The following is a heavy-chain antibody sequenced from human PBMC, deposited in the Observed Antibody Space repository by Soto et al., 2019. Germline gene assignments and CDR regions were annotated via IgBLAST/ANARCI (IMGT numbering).Heavy chain of an antibody. D-gene: IGHD3-10*01. CDR3: ARNRIRGVIQYYYGMDV. CDR2: IYHSGST. CDR1: GGSISSSNW. J-gene: IGHJ6*02. V-gene: IGHV4-4*02. Sequence: PSETLSLTCAVSGGSISSSNWWSWVRQPPGKGLEWIGEIYHSGSTNYNPSLKSRVTISVDKSKNQFSLKLSSVTAADTAVYYCARNRIRGVIQYYYGMDVWGQGTTVTVSS.